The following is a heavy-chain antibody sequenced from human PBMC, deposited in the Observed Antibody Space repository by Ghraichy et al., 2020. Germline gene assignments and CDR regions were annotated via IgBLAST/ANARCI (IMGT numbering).Heavy chain of an antibody. D-gene: IGHD4-23*01. CDR1: GFSLSSYG. J-gene: IGHJ3*02. Sequence: LSLTCVASGFSLSSYGMHWVRQAPGQAPGKGLDWVAVIWSDGNNKYYADSVKGRFTISRDSSKNTLYLQMSSLTAEDSAVYYCARETATGYGGNSLAAFDMWGQGTMVTVSS. CDR3: ARETATGYGGNSLAAFDM. CDR2: IWSDGNNK. V-gene: IGHV3-33*01.